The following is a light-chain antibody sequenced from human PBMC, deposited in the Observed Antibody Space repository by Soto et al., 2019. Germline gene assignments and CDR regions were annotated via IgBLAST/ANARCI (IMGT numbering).Light chain of an antibody. CDR2: GAS. J-gene: IGKJ3*01. CDR3: QQYATTPFT. CDR1: QTVSSNY. V-gene: IGKV3-20*01. Sequence: IVLTQSPGTLSLSPGERATLSCRASQTVSSNYLAWYQQKPGQAPRLLIYGASSRATGIPDRFSGSGSGADFTLTISRLEPEDCAVYYCQQYATTPFTFGAGTKVDIK.